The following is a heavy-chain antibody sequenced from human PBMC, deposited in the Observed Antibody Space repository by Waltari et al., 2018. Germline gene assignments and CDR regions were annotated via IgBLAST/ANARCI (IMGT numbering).Heavy chain of an antibody. CDR1: GYTFTTYD. Sequence: QVQLVQSGTEVKKPGASVKVSCKTSGYTFTTYDINWVRQATGQGLEWMGWMNPNRGNTGYAQKFQGRVTMTRNTCITTAYMELSSLRSEDTAVYYCARVPNWSLRHNYYGMDVWGQGTTVTVSS. V-gene: IGHV1-8*02. CDR3: ARVPNWSLRHNYYGMDV. CDR2: MNPNRGNT. J-gene: IGHJ6*02. D-gene: IGHD1-1*01.